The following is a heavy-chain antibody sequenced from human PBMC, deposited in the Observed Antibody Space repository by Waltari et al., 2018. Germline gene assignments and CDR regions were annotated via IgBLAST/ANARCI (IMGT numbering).Heavy chain of an antibody. J-gene: IGHJ3*02. Sequence: SGGGLVKPGGSLRVSCAASGFIFSTYTMNWVRQAPGKGLEWVSSITRSSNYIYYADSVKGRFTISRDNANSSLSLQMDSLRAEDTAVYYCVRKGYCSSTNCLDAFDIWGQGTMVTVSS. CDR3: VRKGYCSSTNCLDAFDI. CDR1: GFIFSTYT. D-gene: IGHD2-2*01. V-gene: IGHV3-21*01. CDR2: ITRSSNYI.